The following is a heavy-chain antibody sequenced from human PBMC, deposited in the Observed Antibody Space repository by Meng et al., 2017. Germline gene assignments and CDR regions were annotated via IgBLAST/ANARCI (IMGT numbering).Heavy chain of an antibody. V-gene: IGHV4-34*02. CDR1: GGSFSGYY. D-gene: IGHD6-19*01. CDR3: AREIAVAAHYYWYFDL. CDR2: INRSGST. Sequence: QGDLQTWGAGLLKPSETLSLTCAVYGGSFSGYYWSWIRQPPGKGLEWIGEINRSGSTNYNPSLKSRVTISVDTSKNQFSLKLNSVTAADTAVYYCAREIAVAAHYYWYFDLWGRGTLVTVSS. J-gene: IGHJ2*01.